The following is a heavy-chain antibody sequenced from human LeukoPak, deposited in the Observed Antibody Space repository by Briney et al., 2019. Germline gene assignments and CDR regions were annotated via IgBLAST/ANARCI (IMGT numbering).Heavy chain of an antibody. D-gene: IGHD5-18*01. CDR3: AAIKKGYSYGYIFDY. CDR1: GFTFSSYG. V-gene: IGHV3-30*02. J-gene: IGHJ4*02. Sequence: GGSLRLSCEASGFTFSSYGMHWVRQAPGKGLEWVAFIRYDGSNKYYADSVKSRFTISRDNSKNTLYLQMNSLRAENTAVYYCAAIKKGYSYGYIFDYWGQGTLVTVSS. CDR2: IRYDGSNK.